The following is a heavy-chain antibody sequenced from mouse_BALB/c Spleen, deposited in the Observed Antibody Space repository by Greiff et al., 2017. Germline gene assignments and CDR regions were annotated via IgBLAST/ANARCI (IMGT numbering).Heavy chain of an antibody. J-gene: IGHJ1*01. CDR1: GYTFTSYV. CDR3: ANYGSSPYWYFDV. Sequence: EVQLQQSGPELVKPGASVKISCKASGYTFTSYVMHWVKQKPGQGLEWIGYINPYNDGTKYNEKFKGKATLTSDKSSSTAYMELSSLTSEDSAVYYCANYGSSPYWYFDVWGAGTTVTVSS. CDR2: INPYNDGT. V-gene: IGHV1-14*01. D-gene: IGHD1-1*01.